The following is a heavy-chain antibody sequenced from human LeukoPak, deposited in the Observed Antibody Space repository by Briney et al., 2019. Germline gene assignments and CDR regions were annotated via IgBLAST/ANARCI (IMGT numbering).Heavy chain of an antibody. V-gene: IGHV4-34*01. Sequence: SETLSLTCAVYGGSFSGYYWSWIRQPPGKGLEWIGEINHSGSTNYNPSLKSRVTISVDTSKNQFSLKLSSVTAADTAVYYCARGRGLRRSFGYWGQGTLVTVSS. CDR2: INHSGST. CDR3: ARGRGLRRSFGY. CDR1: GGSFSGYY. D-gene: IGHD5-12*01. J-gene: IGHJ4*02.